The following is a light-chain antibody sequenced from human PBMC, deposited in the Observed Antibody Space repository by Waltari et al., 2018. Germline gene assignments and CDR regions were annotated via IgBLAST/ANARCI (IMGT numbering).Light chain of an antibody. CDR3: GTWDSSLSGAV. Sequence: QSVLTQPPSVSAAPGQRVTISCSGGSSNVGKNYFPWYRQLPGAAPQLLIFEDNERPSGIPGRFSGSKSGTSATLDITGLQAGDEADYYCGTWDSSLSGAVFGGGSHLTVL. J-gene: IGLJ7*01. CDR2: EDN. CDR1: SSNVGKNY. V-gene: IGLV1-51*02.